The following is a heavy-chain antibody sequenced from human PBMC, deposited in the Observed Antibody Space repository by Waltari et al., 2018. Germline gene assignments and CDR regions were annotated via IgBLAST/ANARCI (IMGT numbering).Heavy chain of an antibody. V-gene: IGHV1-18*01. CDR3: ATAVGGNMEFDS. J-gene: IGHJ4*01. CDR2: ISAHDGNT. D-gene: IGHD6-19*01. Sequence: QVHLVQSGAEVKTPGASVKVSCKASAYTFSTYGLTWVRQAPGQGLEWLGWISAHDGNTNYAPSLQDRVTLTTDTSTNTAYMELNSLRPDDTAVYYCATAVGGNMEFDSWGHGSLVTVSS. CDR1: AYTFSTYG.